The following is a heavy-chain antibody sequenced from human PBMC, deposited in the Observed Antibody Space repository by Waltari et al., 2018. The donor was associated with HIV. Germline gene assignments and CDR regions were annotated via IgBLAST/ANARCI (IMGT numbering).Heavy chain of an antibody. D-gene: IGHD3-22*01. CDR3: ARHSRITMIGNWFDP. V-gene: IGHV4-39*01. J-gene: IGHJ5*02. CDR2: IYYSGST. CDR1: GGSISSRSYY. Sequence: QLQLQESGPGLVKPSETLSLTCTVSGGSISSRSYYWGWIRQPPGKGLEWIGSIYYSGSTYYNPSLKSRVTISVDTSKNQFSLKLSSVTAADTAVYYCARHSRITMIGNWFDPWGQGTLVTVSS.